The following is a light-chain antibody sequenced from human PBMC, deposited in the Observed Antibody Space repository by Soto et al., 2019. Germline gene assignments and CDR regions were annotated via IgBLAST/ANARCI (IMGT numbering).Light chain of an antibody. V-gene: IGLV3-21*02. CDR2: DDS. J-gene: IGLJ2*01. Sequence: SYELTQPPSVSVAPGQTARITCGGTNIGSKSVHWYQQKPGQAPVLGVYDDSDRPSGIPERFSGSNSGNTATLTISRVEAGDEADYYCQVWDSSSDHPVFGGGTKLTVL. CDR1: NIGSKS. CDR3: QVWDSSSDHPV.